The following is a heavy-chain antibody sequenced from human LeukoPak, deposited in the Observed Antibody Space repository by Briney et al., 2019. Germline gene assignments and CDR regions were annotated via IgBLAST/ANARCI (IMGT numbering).Heavy chain of an antibody. Sequence: GGSLRLSCAASGFTFSSYAMSWVRQAPGKGLEWVSAISGSGGSTYYADSVKGRFTTSRDNSKNTLYLQMNSLRAEDTAVYYCAKQAHYDSSGYIDYWGQGTLVTVSS. D-gene: IGHD3-22*01. V-gene: IGHV3-23*01. CDR2: ISGSGGST. J-gene: IGHJ4*02. CDR1: GFTFSSYA. CDR3: AKQAHYDSSGYIDY.